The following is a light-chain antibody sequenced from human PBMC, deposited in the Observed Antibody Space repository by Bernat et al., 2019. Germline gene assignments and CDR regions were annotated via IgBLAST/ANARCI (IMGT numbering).Light chain of an antibody. Sequence: QSSLTQPRSVSGSPVQSVTISRTGTSSDVGEYNHVSWYQHHPGKAPKLMIYDVSQRPSGVPDRFSGSKSGNTASLTISGLQAEDEADYYCCSYVGVYTWVFGGGTKLTVL. CDR2: DVS. CDR3: CSYVGVYTWV. CDR1: SSDVGEYNH. J-gene: IGLJ3*02. V-gene: IGLV2-11*01.